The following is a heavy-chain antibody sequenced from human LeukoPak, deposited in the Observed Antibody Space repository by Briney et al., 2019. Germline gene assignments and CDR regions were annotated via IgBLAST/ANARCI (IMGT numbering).Heavy chain of an antibody. CDR2: INPNSGGT. D-gene: IGHD2-2*01. Sequence: ASVKVSCKASGGTFSSYAISWVRQAPGQGLEWMGWINPNSGGTNYAQKFQGRVTMTRDTSISTAYMELSRLRSDDTAVYYCARDIGDIVVVPAAFMGFDPWGQGTLVTVSS. V-gene: IGHV1-2*02. CDR3: ARDIGDIVVVPAAFMGFDP. J-gene: IGHJ5*02. CDR1: GGTFSSYA.